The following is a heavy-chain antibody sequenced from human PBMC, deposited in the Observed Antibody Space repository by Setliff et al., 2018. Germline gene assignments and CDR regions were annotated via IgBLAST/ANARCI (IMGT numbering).Heavy chain of an antibody. D-gene: IGHD3-10*01. CDR3: ARVRNYYGSGSYLSAFDY. Sequence: GGSLRLSCAASGFNFDVFGMGWVRQAPGMGLEWVSGIDRNAGSTGYVVSVKGRFTISRDNAKNSLYLQMNSLKADDTAVYYCARVRNYYGSGSYLSAFDYWGQGALVTVSS. V-gene: IGHV3-20*04. J-gene: IGHJ4*02. CDR1: GFNFDVFG. CDR2: IDRNAGST.